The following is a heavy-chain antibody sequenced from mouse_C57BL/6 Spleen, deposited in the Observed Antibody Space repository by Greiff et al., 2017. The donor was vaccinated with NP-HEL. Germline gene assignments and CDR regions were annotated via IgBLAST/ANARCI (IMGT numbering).Heavy chain of an antibody. CDR3: ARNGNGVAWFAY. CDR2: IWSGGST. CDR1: GFSLTSYG. Sequence: VMLVESGPGLVQPSQSLSITCTVSGFSLTSYGVHWVRQSPGKGLEWLGVIWSGGSTDYNAAFISRLSISKDNSKSQVFFKMNSLQADDTAIYYCARNGNGVAWFAYWGQGTLVTVSA. J-gene: IGHJ3*01. V-gene: IGHV2-2*01. D-gene: IGHD1-1*02.